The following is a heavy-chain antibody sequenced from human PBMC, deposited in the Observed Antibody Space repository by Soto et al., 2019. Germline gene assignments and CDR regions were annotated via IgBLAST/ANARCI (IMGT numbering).Heavy chain of an antibody. Sequence: PGGSLRLSCAASGFTFDDYGMSWVRQAPGKGLEWVSGINWNGGSTGYADSVKGRFTISRDNAKNSLYLQMNSLRAEDTALYYCARAFPSSAYYYRPLDHCGQATLVPVSS. J-gene: IGHJ5*02. CDR3: ARAFPSSAYYYRPLDH. D-gene: IGHD3-22*01. CDR1: GFTFDDYG. V-gene: IGHV3-20*04. CDR2: INWNGGST.